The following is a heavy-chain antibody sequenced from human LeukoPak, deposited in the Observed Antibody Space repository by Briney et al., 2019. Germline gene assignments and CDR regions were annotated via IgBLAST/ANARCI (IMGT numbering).Heavy chain of an antibody. CDR3: ARLPLRSIAVGYYGMDV. Sequence: ASVKVSCKASGYTFTNNYLHWVRQAPGQGLEWMGMIYPRDGSTSYAQNFQGRVTVTRDTSTTTVHMELRGLRSEDTAVYYCARLPLRSIAVGYYGMDVWGQGTTVTVSS. CDR1: GYTFTNNY. CDR2: IYPRDGST. V-gene: IGHV1-46*01. D-gene: IGHD6-6*01. J-gene: IGHJ6*02.